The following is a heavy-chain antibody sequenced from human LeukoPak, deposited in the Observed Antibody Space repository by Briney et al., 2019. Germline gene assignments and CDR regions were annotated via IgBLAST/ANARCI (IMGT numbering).Heavy chain of an antibody. D-gene: IGHD3-9*01. V-gene: IGHV1-24*01. J-gene: IGHJ4*02. CDR3: ASGHTTYFFQD. CDR1: GYSLSELS. Sequence: EASVKVSCKVSGYSLSELSMHWVRQAPGKGLGWMGGFDPEDGETFYAQNFQGRVTMTLDTSTDTAYMELSSLRSEDTAVYYCASGHTTYFFQDWGQGTLVSVSS. CDR2: FDPEDGET.